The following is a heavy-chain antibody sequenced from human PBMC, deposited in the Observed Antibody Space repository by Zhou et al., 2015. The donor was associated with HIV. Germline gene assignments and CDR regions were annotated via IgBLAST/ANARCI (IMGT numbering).Heavy chain of an antibody. V-gene: IGHV1-69*12. CDR1: GGTFSSYA. CDR2: IIPIFGTA. CDR3: ARDSVDVPSSSWYFPFDY. D-gene: IGHD6-13*01. Sequence: QVQLVQSGAEVKKPGSSVKVSCKASGGTFSSYAISWVRQAPGQGLEWMGGIIPIFGTANYAQKFQGRVTITADESTSTAYMELSSLRSEDTAVYYCARDSVDVPSSSWYFPFDYWGQGTLVTVSS. J-gene: IGHJ4*02.